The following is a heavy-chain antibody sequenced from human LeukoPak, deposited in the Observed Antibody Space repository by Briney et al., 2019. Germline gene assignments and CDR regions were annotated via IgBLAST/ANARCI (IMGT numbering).Heavy chain of an antibody. V-gene: IGHV4-59*01. CDR2: IYYSGST. D-gene: IGHD6-19*01. CDR1: GGSISSYY. CDR3: ARGGWYPESFQH. Sequence: SETLSLTCTVSGGSISSYYWNWSRQPPGKGLGWIGYIYYSGSTNYNPSLKSRVTISVDTSKNQFSLKLSSVTAADTAVYYCARGGWYPESFQHWGQGALVTVSS. J-gene: IGHJ1*01.